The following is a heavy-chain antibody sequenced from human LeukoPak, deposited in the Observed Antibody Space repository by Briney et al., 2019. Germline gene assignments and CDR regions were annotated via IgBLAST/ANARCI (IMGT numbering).Heavy chain of an antibody. V-gene: IGHV3-48*03. J-gene: IGHJ6*02. CDR1: GFTFSSYE. CDR2: ISSGGTTL. Sequence: GGSLRLSCAASGFTFSSYEMNWVRQAPGKGLEWVSYISSGGTTLYYADSVKGRFTISRDNGKNTLYLQMNSLRAEDTAVYYCASYLTSIPSGMDVWGQGTTVTVSS. D-gene: IGHD2/OR15-2a*01. CDR3: ASYLTSIPSGMDV.